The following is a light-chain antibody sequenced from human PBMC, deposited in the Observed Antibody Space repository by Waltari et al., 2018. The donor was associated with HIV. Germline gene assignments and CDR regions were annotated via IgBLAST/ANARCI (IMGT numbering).Light chain of an antibody. Sequence: QSVLTQPPSVSAAPGQKVTISCSGSSSNIGNNYVSWYQQLPGTAPKLLIYDNNKRPSGIPGRFSASKSGTSATLSITGLQTGDEADYYCGTWDSSLSAYVFGTGTKVTVL. CDR2: DNN. CDR3: GTWDSSLSAYV. CDR1: SSNIGNNY. J-gene: IGLJ1*01. V-gene: IGLV1-51*01.